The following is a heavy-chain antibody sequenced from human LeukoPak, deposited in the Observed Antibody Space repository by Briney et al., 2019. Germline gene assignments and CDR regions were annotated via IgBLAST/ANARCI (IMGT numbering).Heavy chain of an antibody. CDR1: GFSFSSSW. J-gene: IGHJ6*02. CDR2: INSDGSTT. CDR3: ARDFGPYGMDV. Sequence: GGSLRLSCAASGFSFSSSWMHWVRQAPGTGLVWVSRINSDGSTTNYADSVKGRFTIFRDNAMSTLYLQMNSLRAEDTAVYYCARDFGPYGMDVWGQGTTVTVSS. V-gene: IGHV3-74*01. D-gene: IGHD3-16*01.